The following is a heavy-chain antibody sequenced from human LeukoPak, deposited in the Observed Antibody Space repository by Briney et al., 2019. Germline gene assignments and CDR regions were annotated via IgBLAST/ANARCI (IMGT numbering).Heavy chain of an antibody. J-gene: IGHJ2*01. CDR3: ARGPYVPFPNWYFDL. Sequence: ASVKVSCKASGYTFTGYYMHWVRQAPGQGLEWMGWINPNNGGTDYAQKFEGRVTMTRDTAISTAYMELSRLRSDDTAVYYCARGPYVPFPNWYFDLWGRGTLVTVSS. V-gene: IGHV1-2*02. CDR2: INPNNGGT. D-gene: IGHD3-10*02. CDR1: GYTFTGYY.